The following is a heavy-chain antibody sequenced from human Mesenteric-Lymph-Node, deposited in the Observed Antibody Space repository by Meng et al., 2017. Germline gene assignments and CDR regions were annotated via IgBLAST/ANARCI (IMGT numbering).Heavy chain of an antibody. J-gene: IGHJ4*02. V-gene: IGHV4-39*07. D-gene: IGHD3-22*01. Sequence: SETLSLTCRVPGYIKHKSYYWGWVRQPPGKGLEWLGSIYYDGTAWYKSSLWGRVTMSVDTATNHFSLTLRSVTAADTATYYCVRIAGPPITLVVVPTSSRTFHFDSWGQGALVTVSS. CDR2: IYYDGTA. CDR3: VRIAGPPITLVVVPTSSRTFHFDS. CDR1: GYIKHKSYY.